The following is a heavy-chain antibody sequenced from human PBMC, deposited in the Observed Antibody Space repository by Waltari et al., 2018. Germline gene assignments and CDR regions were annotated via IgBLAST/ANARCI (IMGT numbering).Heavy chain of an antibody. V-gene: IGHV3-21*04. CDR2: IGANGDYI. CDR1: GFSFHSYT. J-gene: IGHJ6*03. CDR3: ASHFEDYYYYMDV. Sequence: EVQLVESGGGLVTPGGSLRLSCVASGFSFHSYTMNWVRQAPGKGLEWVSSIGANGDYIYYADSVRGRFTTSRDNARNSLYLQMTSLRVDDSAIYFCASHFEDYYYYMDVWGKGTTVTVSS.